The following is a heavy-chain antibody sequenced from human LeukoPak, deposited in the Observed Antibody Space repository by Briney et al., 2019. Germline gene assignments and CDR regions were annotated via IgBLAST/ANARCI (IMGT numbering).Heavy chain of an antibody. CDR1: GYTFTVYY. Sequence: ASVKVSFKASGYTFTVYYMHWVRQAPGQGLEWMGWINPNSGGTNYAQKFQGRVTMTRDTSISTAYMELSRLRSDDTAVYYCPRDSLDDFWSGYPNYYYYMDVWGKGTTVTVSS. CDR2: INPNSGGT. V-gene: IGHV1-2*02. J-gene: IGHJ6*03. D-gene: IGHD3-3*01. CDR3: PRDSLDDFWSGYPNYYYYMDV.